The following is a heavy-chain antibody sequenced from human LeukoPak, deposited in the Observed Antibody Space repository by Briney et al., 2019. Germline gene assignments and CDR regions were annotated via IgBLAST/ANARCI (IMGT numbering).Heavy chain of an antibody. CDR3: TTDHYYGSGSSTRFDY. CDR2: IKSKTDGGTT. CDR1: GFTISNAW. Sequence: GGSLRLSCAASGFTISNAWMSWVRQAPGKGLEWVGRIKSKTDGGTTDYAAPVKGRFTISRDDSKNTLYLQMNSLKTEDTAVYYCTTDHYYGSGSSTRFDYWGQGTLVTVSS. V-gene: IGHV3-15*01. J-gene: IGHJ4*02. D-gene: IGHD3-10*01.